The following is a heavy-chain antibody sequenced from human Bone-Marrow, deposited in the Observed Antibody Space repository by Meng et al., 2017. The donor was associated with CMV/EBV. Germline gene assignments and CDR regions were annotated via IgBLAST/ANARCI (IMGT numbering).Heavy chain of an antibody. D-gene: IGHD6-19*01. V-gene: IGHV4-59*01. CDR3: ARGVSGQGLVDPGHLQV. CDR2: IYWTGST. J-gene: IGHJ1*01. CDR1: GGAIRGYY. Sequence: GPLRLSCTVSGGAIRGYYWTWIRQSPGQALEWIGYIYWTGSTNYNPSLKSRVTISVDTSNNQVSLQLSSVTAADTAMYYCARGVSGQGLVDPGHLQVWGQGTRVTVSS.